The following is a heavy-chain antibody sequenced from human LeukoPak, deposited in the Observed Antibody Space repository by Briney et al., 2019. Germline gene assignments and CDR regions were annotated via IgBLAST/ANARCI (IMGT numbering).Heavy chain of an antibody. CDR1: GYSISSGFY. CDR2: TYHRRST. J-gene: IGHJ4*02. Sequence: SETLSLTCTVSGYSISSGFYWGWIRQPPGAGLEWIGSTYHRRSTSYNPSLKSRVPLSIDTSKNQFSLELSSVPAADTAVYYCTRLWGELLRSEFDYWGQGTLVTVSS. CDR3: TRLWGELLRSEFDY. D-gene: IGHD1-26*01. V-gene: IGHV4-38-2*02.